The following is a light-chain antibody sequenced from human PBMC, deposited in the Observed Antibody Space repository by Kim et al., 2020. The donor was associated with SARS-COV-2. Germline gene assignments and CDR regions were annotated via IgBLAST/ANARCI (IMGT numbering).Light chain of an antibody. Sequence: DIVMTQSPDSLAVPLGERATINCKSSQSVLYSSNTKNYLAWYQQKPGQPPKLLIYWASTRESGVPDRFSGSGSGTDFTLTIGSLQAEDVAVYYCQQYYSTPLTFGGGTKVDIK. CDR2: WAS. V-gene: IGKV4-1*01. CDR1: QSVLYSSNTKNY. J-gene: IGKJ4*01. CDR3: QQYYSTPLT.